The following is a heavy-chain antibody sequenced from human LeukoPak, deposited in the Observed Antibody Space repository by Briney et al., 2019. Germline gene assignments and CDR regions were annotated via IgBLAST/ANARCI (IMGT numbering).Heavy chain of an antibody. D-gene: IGHD5-18*01. Sequence: SETLSLTCTVSGDSISSYYWSWIRQPPGKGLEWIGHIYYSGNTNYNPSLGSRVTMSLDKSKNQFSLRLSFVTATDTAVYYCARGANTALVFGDFDLWGQGTLVTVSS. CDR3: ARGANTALVFGDFDL. CDR2: IYYSGNT. CDR1: GDSISSYY. V-gene: IGHV4-59*01. J-gene: IGHJ4*02.